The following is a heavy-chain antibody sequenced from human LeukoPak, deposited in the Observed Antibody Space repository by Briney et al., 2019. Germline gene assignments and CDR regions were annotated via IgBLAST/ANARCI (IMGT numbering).Heavy chain of an antibody. V-gene: IGHV4-59*01. D-gene: IGHD1-26*01. CDR1: GGSFSSFY. J-gene: IGHJ4*02. CDR2: IYYSGST. Sequence: PSETLSLTCTVSGGSFSSFYWSWIRQPPGKGLEWIGYIYYSGSTNYNPSLESRVSISVDTSKNQFYLKLSSVTAADAALYYCARGGSYYDYWGQGTLVTVSS. CDR3: ARGGSYYDY.